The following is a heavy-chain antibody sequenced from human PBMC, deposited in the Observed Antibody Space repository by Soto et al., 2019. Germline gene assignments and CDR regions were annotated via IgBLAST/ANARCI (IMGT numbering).Heavy chain of an antibody. CDR2: IYYNGST. Sequence: SETLSLTCTVSGASISSGGYYWNWVRQHPGKGLEWIGYIYYNGSTYYTPSLQSRISISRDTSKNQFSLNLSSVTAADTAVYYCATGRPHIAATSGPYYYGLDVWGQGTTVTVSS. J-gene: IGHJ6*02. CDR3: ATGRPHIAATSGPYYYGLDV. V-gene: IGHV4-31*03. CDR1: GASISSGGYY. D-gene: IGHD6-13*01.